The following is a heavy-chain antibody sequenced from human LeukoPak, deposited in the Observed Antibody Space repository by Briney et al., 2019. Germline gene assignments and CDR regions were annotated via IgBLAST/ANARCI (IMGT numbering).Heavy chain of an antibody. Sequence: SETLSLTCTVSGGSISSSSHYWGWIRQPPGKGLEWIGCIYYSGNTYYNPSLKSRVSISFDTSKNLFSLRLRSVTAADTAVYYCARNEVLWFGELWGQGTLVTVSS. CDR3: ARNEVLWFGEL. V-gene: IGHV4-39*07. CDR2: IYYSGNT. D-gene: IGHD3-10*01. J-gene: IGHJ4*02. CDR1: GGSISSSSHY.